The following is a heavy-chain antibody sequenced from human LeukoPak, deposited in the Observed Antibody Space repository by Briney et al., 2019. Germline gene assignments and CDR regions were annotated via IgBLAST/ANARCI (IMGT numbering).Heavy chain of an antibody. D-gene: IGHD3-22*01. CDR3: ARAGDSSGYQDAFDI. Sequence: GGSLRLSCAASGFTFSSYAMHWVRQAPGKGLEWVAVISYDGSNKYCADSVKGRFTISRDNSKNTLYLQMNSLRAEDTAVYYCARAGDSSGYQDAFDIWGQETMVTVSS. J-gene: IGHJ3*02. CDR2: ISYDGSNK. CDR1: GFTFSSYA. V-gene: IGHV3-30*04.